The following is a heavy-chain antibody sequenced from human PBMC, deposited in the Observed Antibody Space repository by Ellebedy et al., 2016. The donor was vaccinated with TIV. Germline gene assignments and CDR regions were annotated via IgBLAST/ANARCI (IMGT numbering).Heavy chain of an antibody. CDR3: ARDPAGYGSDYYKGLDV. Sequence: SVKVSCXASGYTFISYGISWVRQAPGQGLEWVGGVIPVYCTANYAQKFRGRVTITADEFTSIAYMELRTLTSDDTAVYYCARDPAGYGSDYYKGLDVWGQGTTVIVSS. J-gene: IGHJ6*02. CDR1: GYTFISYG. CDR2: VIPVYCTA. V-gene: IGHV1-69*13. D-gene: IGHD5-18*01.